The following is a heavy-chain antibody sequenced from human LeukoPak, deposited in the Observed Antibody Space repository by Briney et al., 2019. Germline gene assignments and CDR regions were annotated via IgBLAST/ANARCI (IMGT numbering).Heavy chain of an antibody. Sequence: SETLSLTCAVSGYSISSGYYWGWIRQPPGKGLEWIGSIYHSGSTYYNPSLKSRVTISVDTSKNQFSLKLSSVTAADTAMYYCARRLPSNFGFDYWGQGTLVTVSS. J-gene: IGHJ4*02. D-gene: IGHD4-11*01. V-gene: IGHV4-38-2*01. CDR1: GYSISSGYY. CDR2: IYHSGST. CDR3: ARRLPSNFGFDY.